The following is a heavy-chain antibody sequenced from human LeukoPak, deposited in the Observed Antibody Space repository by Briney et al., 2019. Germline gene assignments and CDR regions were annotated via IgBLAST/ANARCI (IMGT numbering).Heavy chain of an antibody. CDR3: ARGRPYYYDSSGYNFDY. CDR1: GGSFSGYY. J-gene: IGHJ4*02. D-gene: IGHD3-22*01. V-gene: IGHV4-34*01. CDR2: INHSGST. Sequence: PSETLSHPCAVYGGSFSGYYWSWIRQPPGKGLEWIGEINHSGSTNYNPSLKSRVTISVDTSKNQFSLKLSSVTAADTAVYYCARGRPYYYDSSGYNFDYWGQGTPVPASS.